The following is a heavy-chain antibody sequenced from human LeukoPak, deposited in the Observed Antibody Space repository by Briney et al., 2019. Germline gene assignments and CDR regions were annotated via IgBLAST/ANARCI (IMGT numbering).Heavy chain of an antibody. J-gene: IGHJ4*02. V-gene: IGHV1-8*01. CDR3: ARGRPGPAGAGTYDF. D-gene: IGHD6-13*01. CDR2: MNPNSGKT. CDR1: GSTFTTSD. Sequence: ASVKVSCTASGSTFTTSDINWVRQATGQGLEWMGWMNPNSGKTGSAQKFQGRLTMTKNTSTSTAYMEVTGLKFEDTAIYYCARGRPGPAGAGTYDFWGQGTLITVSS.